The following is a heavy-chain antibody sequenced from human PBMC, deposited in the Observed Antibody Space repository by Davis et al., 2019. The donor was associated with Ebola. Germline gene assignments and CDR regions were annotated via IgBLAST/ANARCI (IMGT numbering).Heavy chain of an antibody. J-gene: IGHJ4*02. Sequence: GESLKISCAASGFTFSDYYMSWIRQAPGKGLEWVSYISSSGSTIYYADSVKGRFTISRDNSKNTLYLQMNSLRAEDTAVYYCARGVLGPFDYWGQGTLVTVPS. D-gene: IGHD1-26*01. CDR3: ARGVLGPFDY. V-gene: IGHV3-11*04. CDR2: ISSSGSTI. CDR1: GFTFSDYY.